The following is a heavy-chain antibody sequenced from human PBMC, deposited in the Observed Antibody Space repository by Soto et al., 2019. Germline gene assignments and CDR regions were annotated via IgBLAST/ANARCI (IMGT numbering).Heavy chain of an antibody. Sequence: SETLSLTCTVSGGSISSGGYYWSWIRQHPGKGLEWIGYIYYSGSTYYNPSPKSRVTISVDTSKNQFSLKLSSVTAADTAVYYCARCPYYYGSGSYYGYYYMDVWGKGTTVTVSS. J-gene: IGHJ6*03. D-gene: IGHD3-10*01. CDR1: GGSISSGGYY. CDR3: ARCPYYYGSGSYYGYYYMDV. V-gene: IGHV4-31*03. CDR2: IYYSGST.